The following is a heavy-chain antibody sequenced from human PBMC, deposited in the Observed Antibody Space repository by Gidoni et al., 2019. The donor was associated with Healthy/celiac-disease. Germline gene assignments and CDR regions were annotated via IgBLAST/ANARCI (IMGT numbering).Heavy chain of an antibody. CDR2: ISWNSGSI. J-gene: IGHJ4*02. D-gene: IGHD4-17*01. CDR1: GFTFDDYA. CDR3: AKKHGDLTPDNYFDY. V-gene: IGHV3-9*01. Sequence: EVQLVESGGGLVQPGRSLRLSCAASGFTFDDYAMHWVRQAPGKGLEWVSGISWNSGSIGYADSVKGRFTISRDNAKNSLYLQMNSLRAEDTALYYCAKKHGDLTPDNYFDYWGQGTLVTVSS.